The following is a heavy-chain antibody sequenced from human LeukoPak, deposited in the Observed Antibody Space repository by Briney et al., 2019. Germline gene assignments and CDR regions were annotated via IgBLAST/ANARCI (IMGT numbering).Heavy chain of an antibody. Sequence: ASVKVSFKASGYTVTSYGISWVRQAPGQGLEWMGWISAYNGNTNYAQKLQGRVTMTTDTSTNTAYMELRSLRSDDTAVYYCAREAPLYSSSWYGYYYGMDVWGQGTTVTVSS. CDR2: ISAYNGNT. J-gene: IGHJ6*02. CDR3: AREAPLYSSSWYGYYYGMDV. V-gene: IGHV1-18*01. D-gene: IGHD6-13*01. CDR1: GYTVTSYG.